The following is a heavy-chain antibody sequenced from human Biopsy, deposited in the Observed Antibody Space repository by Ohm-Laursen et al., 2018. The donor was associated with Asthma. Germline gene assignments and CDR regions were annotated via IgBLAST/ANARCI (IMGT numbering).Heavy chain of an antibody. J-gene: IGHJ6*02. Sequence: ASSVKVSCKASGGTFSRFAISWVRQAPGQGLEWMGGIIPIFGTPLYAQRFEGRVTITADESTSTVYMELSSLSSEDTAVYYCARGYSGSDRIVYYYSGLEVWGQGTTVTVSS. V-gene: IGHV1-69*01. D-gene: IGHD5-12*01. CDR3: ARGYSGSDRIVYYYSGLEV. CDR1: GGTFSRFA. CDR2: IIPIFGTP.